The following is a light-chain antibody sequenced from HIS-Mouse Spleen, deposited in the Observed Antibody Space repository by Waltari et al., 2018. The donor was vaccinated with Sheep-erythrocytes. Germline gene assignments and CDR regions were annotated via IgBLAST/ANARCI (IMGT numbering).Light chain of an antibody. Sequence: AIRMTQSPSSFSASTGARVPITCRASQGISSYLAWYQQKPGKAPKLLIYAASTLQSGVPSRFSGSGSGTDFTLTISCLQSEDFATYYCQQYYSYPPTFGQGTKVEIK. V-gene: IGKV1-8*01. CDR1: QGISSY. J-gene: IGKJ1*01. CDR3: QQYYSYPPT. CDR2: AAS.